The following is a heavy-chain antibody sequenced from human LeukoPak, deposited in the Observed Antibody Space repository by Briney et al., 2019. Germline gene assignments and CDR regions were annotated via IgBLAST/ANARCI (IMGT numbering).Heavy chain of an antibody. J-gene: IGHJ4*02. Sequence: KSSETLSLTCTVSGGSISSSSYYWGWIRQPPGKGLEWIGSIYYSGNTYYNPSLKSRVTISVDTSKNQFSLKLSSVTAADTAVYYCATLQPTMVRGVTVDYWGQGTLVTVSS. CDR3: ATLQPTMVRGVTVDY. CDR1: GGSISSSSYY. D-gene: IGHD3-10*01. V-gene: IGHV4-39*01. CDR2: IYYSGNT.